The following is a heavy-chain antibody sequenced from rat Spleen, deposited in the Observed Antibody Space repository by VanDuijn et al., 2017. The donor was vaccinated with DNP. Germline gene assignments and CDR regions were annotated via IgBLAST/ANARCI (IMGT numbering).Heavy chain of an antibody. D-gene: IGHD4-1*01. CDR2: ISYSGST. Sequence: EVQLQESGSGLVKPSQSLSLTCSVTGYSITSNFWGWIRKFPGNKMEYIGHISYSGSTNYNPSLKSRISITRDTSKNHFFLQLNSVTTEDTATYYCARLGASTYAMDAWGQGTSVTVSS. CDR3: ARLGASTYAMDA. V-gene: IGHV3-1*01. J-gene: IGHJ4*01. CDR1: GYSITSNF.